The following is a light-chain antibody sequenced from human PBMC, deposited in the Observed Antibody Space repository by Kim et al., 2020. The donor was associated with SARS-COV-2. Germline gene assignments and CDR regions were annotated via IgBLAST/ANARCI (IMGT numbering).Light chain of an antibody. J-gene: IGKJ2*01. CDR2: DAS. CDR3: QQYDNLPPYT. Sequence: DIQMTQSPSSLSASVGDRVTITCQATQDISNYLNWYQQKPGKAPKLLIYDASNLETGVPSRFSGSGSGTDFTFTISSLQPEDIATYFCQQYDNLPPYTFAQGTNLEL. V-gene: IGKV1-33*01. CDR1: QDISNY.